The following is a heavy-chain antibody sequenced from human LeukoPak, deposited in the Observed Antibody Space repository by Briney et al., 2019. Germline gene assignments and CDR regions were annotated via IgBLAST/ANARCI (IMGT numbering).Heavy chain of an antibody. V-gene: IGHV3-30*03. Sequence: GGSLRLSCAASGFSVSRNYMSWVRQAPGKGLEWVAVVSHDGRNTYFADSVKGRFTISRDNSNNTVFLQMNSLRPEDTAVYYCARTGFGDYEFSFGAFDIWGHGTMVTVSS. D-gene: IGHD4-17*01. J-gene: IGHJ3*02. CDR3: ARTGFGDYEFSFGAFDI. CDR1: GFSVSRNY. CDR2: VSHDGRNT.